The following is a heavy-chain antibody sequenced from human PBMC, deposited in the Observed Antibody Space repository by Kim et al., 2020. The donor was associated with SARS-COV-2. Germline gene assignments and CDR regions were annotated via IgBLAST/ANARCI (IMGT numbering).Heavy chain of an antibody. D-gene: IGHD6-13*01. CDR2: IRCKSNSYAK. V-gene: IGHV3-73*01. CDR3: TRFPGTSSVFWDVFD. J-gene: IGHJ3*02. Sequence: GGSLRLSCAASDFTFSDSAMHWVRQASGKGLEWVGRIRCKSNSYAKAYAALVKGRFTISRDDSKNTAYLQMNSLKTEDTDVHYCTRFPGTSSVFWDVFD. CDR1: DFTFSDSA.